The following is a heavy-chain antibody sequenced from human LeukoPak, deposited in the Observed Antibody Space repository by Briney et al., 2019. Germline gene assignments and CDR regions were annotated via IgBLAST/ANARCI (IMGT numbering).Heavy chain of an antibody. D-gene: IGHD4-17*01. J-gene: IGHJ5*02. CDR2: IYHSGST. CDR1: GGSISSSNW. V-gene: IGHV4-4*02. CDR3: ARSDYGDDAWFDP. Sequence: PSETLSLTCAVSGGSISSSNWWSWVRQPPGKGLEWIGEIYHSGSTNYNPSLKSRVTISIDKSKNQSSLKLSSVTAADTAVYYCARSDYGDDAWFDPWGQGTLVTVSS.